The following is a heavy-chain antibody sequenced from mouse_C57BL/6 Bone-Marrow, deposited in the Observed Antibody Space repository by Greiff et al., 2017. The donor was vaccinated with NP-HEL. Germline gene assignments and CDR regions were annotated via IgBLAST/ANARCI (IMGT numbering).Heavy chain of an antibody. CDR2: IDPEDGDT. Sequence: QQSGAELVRPGASVKLSCTASGFNIKDYYMHWVKQRPEQGLEWIGRIDPEDGDTEYAPKFQGKATMTADTSSNTAYLQLSSLTSEDTAVYYCTTDGYLSNYYAMDYWGQGTSVTVSS. J-gene: IGHJ4*01. CDR3: TTDGYLSNYYAMDY. V-gene: IGHV14-1*01. CDR1: GFNIKDYY. D-gene: IGHD2-3*01.